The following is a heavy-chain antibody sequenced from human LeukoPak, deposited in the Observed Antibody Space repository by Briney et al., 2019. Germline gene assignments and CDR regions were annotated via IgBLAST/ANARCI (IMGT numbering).Heavy chain of an antibody. Sequence: ASVKVSCKASGYTFTTYYLHWVRQAPGQGLEWMGMINPSGGGTYYAQKFQGRVTMTRDTSTITIYMELSSLRSEDTAVYYCARDYYDSSSSYSYFDYWGQGTLVTVSS. CDR3: ARDYYDSSSSYSYFDY. J-gene: IGHJ4*02. CDR2: INPSGGGT. V-gene: IGHV1-46*01. CDR1: GYTFTTYY. D-gene: IGHD3-22*01.